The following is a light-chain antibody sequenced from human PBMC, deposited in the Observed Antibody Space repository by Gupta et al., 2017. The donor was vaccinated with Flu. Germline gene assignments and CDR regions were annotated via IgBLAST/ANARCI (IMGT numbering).Light chain of an antibody. J-gene: IGLJ1*01. CDR3: QSYDSSLSGSDV. CDR2: GNN. CDR1: SSNIGAGFD. V-gene: IGLV1-40*01. Sequence: QSVLTQPPSVSGAPGQRVPISCSRSSSNIGAGFDVHWYQQLPGTAPKLLIYGNNNRPSGVPDRFSGSKSGTSASLAITGLQAEDEADYYCQSYDSSLSGSDVFGTGTKVTVL.